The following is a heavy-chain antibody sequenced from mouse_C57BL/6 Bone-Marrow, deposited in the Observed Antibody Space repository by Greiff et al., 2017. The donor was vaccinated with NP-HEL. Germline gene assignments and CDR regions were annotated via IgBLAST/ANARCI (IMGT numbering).Heavy chain of an antibody. CDR2: INSDGGST. V-gene: IGHV5-2*01. Sequence: EVHLVESGGGLVQPGESLKLSCESNEYEFPSHDMSWVRKTPEKRLELVAAINSDGGSTYYPDTMERRFIISRDNTKKTLYLQMSSLRSDDTAFYYCARQGSNYWYFDVWGTGTTVTVSS. J-gene: IGHJ1*03. CDR3: ARQGSNYWYFDV. CDR1: EYEFPSHD. D-gene: IGHD1-1*01.